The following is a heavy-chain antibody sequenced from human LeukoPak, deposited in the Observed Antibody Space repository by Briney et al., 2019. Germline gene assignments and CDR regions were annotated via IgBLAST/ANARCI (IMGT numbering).Heavy chain of an antibody. J-gene: IGHJ5*02. V-gene: IGHV3-66*02. CDR3: ARDQRSESYYPWGWFDP. CDR2: IYSDGST. Sequence: PGGSLRLSCAASGFAVSTNYLSWVRQAPGKGLEWVSVIYSDGSTYYTDSVKAQFTISRDNSKHTLYLQMNSLRPEDTAVYYCARDQRSESYYPWGWFDPWGQGTLVTVSS. CDR1: GFAVSTNY. D-gene: IGHD1-26*01.